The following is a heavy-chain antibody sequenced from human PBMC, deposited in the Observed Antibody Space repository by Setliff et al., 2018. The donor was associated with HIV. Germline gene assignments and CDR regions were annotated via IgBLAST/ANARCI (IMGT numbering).Heavy chain of an antibody. D-gene: IGHD6-19*01. CDR2: IYHRGST. CDR1: GGSIRGSNW. CDR3: ARDPISGITVAGAFDY. J-gene: IGHJ4*02. V-gene: IGHV4-4*02. Sequence: NPSETLSLTCRVSGGSIRGSNWWSWVRQPPGKGLEWIGEIYHRGSTNYNPSLKSRVSISIDKSKNQFSLRMSSVTAADTAVYYCARDPISGITVAGAFDYWGQGTPVTVSS.